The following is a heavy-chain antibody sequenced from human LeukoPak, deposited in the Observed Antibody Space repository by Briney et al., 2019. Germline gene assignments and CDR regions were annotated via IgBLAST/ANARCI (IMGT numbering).Heavy chain of an antibody. CDR2: INSDGNST. V-gene: IGHV3-74*01. Sequence: GGSLRLSCAASGFTFSSYWMHWVRQAPGKGLVWVSRINSDGNSTSYADSVRGRFSISRDNAKNTLYLQMNSLRAEDTAVYYCARGLSGYASLLGYWGQGTLVTVSA. J-gene: IGHJ4*02. CDR3: ARGLSGYASLLGY. CDR1: GFTFSSYW. D-gene: IGHD2-2*01.